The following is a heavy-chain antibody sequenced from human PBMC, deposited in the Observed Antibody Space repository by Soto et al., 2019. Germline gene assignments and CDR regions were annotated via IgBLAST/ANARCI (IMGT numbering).Heavy chain of an antibody. CDR1: VGAIIPYS. CDR3: ATDYTCKSYGTFYDR. J-gene: IGHJ6*02. V-gene: IGHV4-59*13. D-gene: IGHD3-22*01. Sequence: PSDTLSLTCSFSVGAIIPYSWSWLLQPPGKPLEWIGDVYASGTSDYNPSLNSRVTLSVDTSSNQFSLRLTSVTAADTAVYYCATDYTCKSYGTFYDRWVQGTTDTVSS. CDR2: VYASGTS.